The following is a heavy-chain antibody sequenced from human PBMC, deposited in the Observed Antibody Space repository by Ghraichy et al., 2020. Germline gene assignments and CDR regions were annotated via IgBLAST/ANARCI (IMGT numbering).Heavy chain of an antibody. J-gene: IGHJ6*03. CDR1: GYTFTSYY. CDR2: INPSGGST. CDR3: ARELDIVATTNYYYYYYMDV. D-gene: IGHD5-12*01. Sequence: ASVKVSCKASGYTFTSYYMHWVRQAPGQGLEWMGIINPSGGSTSYAQKFQGRVTMTRDTSTSTVYMELSSLRSEDTAVYYCARELDIVATTNYYYYYYMDVWGKGTTVTVSS. V-gene: IGHV1-46*01.